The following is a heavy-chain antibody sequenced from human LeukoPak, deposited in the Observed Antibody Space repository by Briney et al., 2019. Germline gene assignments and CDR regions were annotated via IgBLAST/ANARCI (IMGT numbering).Heavy chain of an antibody. CDR2: INPNSGGT. J-gene: IGHJ4*02. Sequence: GASVKVSCKASGYTFTGYYMHWVRQVPGQALEWMGWINPNSGGTNYAQKFQGRVTMTRDTSITTAYMELSRLRSDGTAVYYCARGFSSWYLSAYYLEYCGQGTPVTVSS. V-gene: IGHV1-2*02. CDR3: ARGFSSWYLSAYYLEY. CDR1: GYTFTGYY. D-gene: IGHD6-13*01.